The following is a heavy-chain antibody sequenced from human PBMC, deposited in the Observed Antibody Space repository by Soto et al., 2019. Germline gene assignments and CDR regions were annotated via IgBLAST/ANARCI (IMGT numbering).Heavy chain of an antibody. V-gene: IGHV4-59*07. Sequence: SDTLSLTCTVSGGSISSYYWSWIRQPPVKGLEWIGYIYYSGSTNYNPSLKSRVTISVDTSKNQFSLKLSSVTAEDTAVYYCARGLVDTAMVRDTKCAFDYWGQGTMVTVYS. D-gene: IGHD5-18*01. CDR3: ARGLVDTAMVRDTKCAFDY. CDR2: IYYSGST. J-gene: IGHJ4*02. CDR1: GGSISSYY.